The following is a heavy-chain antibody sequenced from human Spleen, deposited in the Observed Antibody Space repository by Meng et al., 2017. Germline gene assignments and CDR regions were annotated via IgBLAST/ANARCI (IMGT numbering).Heavy chain of an antibody. Sequence: GESLKISCVASGFTFSNYEMNWVRQAPGKGLEWVSVIYSGGSTYYADSVKGRFTISRDNSKNTLYLQMNSLRAEDTAVYYCARVIRNYDSSGYYYYFDYWGQGTLVTVSS. CDR1: GFTFSNYE. D-gene: IGHD3-22*01. CDR2: IYSGGST. V-gene: IGHV3-53*01. CDR3: ARVIRNYDSSGYYYYFDY. J-gene: IGHJ4*02.